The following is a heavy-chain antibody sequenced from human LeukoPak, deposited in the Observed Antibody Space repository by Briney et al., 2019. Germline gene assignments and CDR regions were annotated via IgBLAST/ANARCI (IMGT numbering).Heavy chain of an antibody. CDR3: ARENYGSGSAFDY. Sequence: KSSETLSLTCTVSGGSISSGSYYWSWIRQPAGKGLEWIGRIYTSGSTNYNPSLKSRVTISVDTSKNQFSLKLSSVTAADTAVYYCARENYGSGSAFDYWGQGTLVTVSS. V-gene: IGHV4-61*02. J-gene: IGHJ4*02. CDR2: IYTSGST. CDR1: GGSISSGSYY. D-gene: IGHD3-10*01.